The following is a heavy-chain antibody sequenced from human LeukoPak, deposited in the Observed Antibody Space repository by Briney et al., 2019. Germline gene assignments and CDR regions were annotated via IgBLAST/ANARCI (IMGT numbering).Heavy chain of an antibody. D-gene: IGHD2-15*01. Sequence: ASVTVSCKTSGYTFSNYDIYWVRQAPGQGLECMGWISGYTGDTKYAEIFQGRFTVTTDTSTNTAYMELRSLTYDDTAVYYCARAGYCGDGGCRGGSAFDVWGQGTVVTVSS. J-gene: IGHJ3*01. CDR3: ARAGYCGDGGCRGGSAFDV. CDR2: ISGYTGDT. CDR1: GYTFSNYD. V-gene: IGHV1-18*01.